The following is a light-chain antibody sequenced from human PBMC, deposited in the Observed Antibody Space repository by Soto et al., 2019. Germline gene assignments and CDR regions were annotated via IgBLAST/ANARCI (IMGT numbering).Light chain of an antibody. CDR1: SSDVGFYNH. Sequence: QSVLTQPASVSGSPGQSITISSTGTSSDVGFYNHVSWYQQHPGKAPKLMISDVTNRPSGVSDRFSGSKSGNTASLTISGLQTEDEADYYCMSYTTSIIYVFGSGTKLTVL. V-gene: IGLV2-14*01. CDR3: MSYTTSIIYV. CDR2: DVT. J-gene: IGLJ1*01.